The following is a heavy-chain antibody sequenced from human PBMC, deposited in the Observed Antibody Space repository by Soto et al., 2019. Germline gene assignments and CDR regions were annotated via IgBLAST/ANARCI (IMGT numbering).Heavy chain of an antibody. CDR1: GGTFSSYA. CDR3: ARADPELGVFDY. CDR2: IIPYNGKT. V-gene: IGHV1-18*01. Sequence: ASVKVSCKASGGTFSSYAISWVRQAPGQGLEWMGGIIPYNGKTNYAQKLQGRVTMTTDTSTSTAYMELRSLRSDDTAVYYCARADPELGVFDYWGQGTLVTVSS. J-gene: IGHJ4*02. D-gene: IGHD1-7*01.